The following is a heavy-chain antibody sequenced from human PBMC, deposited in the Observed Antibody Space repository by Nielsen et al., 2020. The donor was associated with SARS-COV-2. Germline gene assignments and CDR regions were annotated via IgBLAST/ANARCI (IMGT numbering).Heavy chain of an antibody. J-gene: IGHJ5*02. V-gene: IGHV4-39*07. CDR2: IYYSGST. CDR3: ARGADYVKRWFDP. D-gene: IGHD3-16*01. Sequence: SETLSLTCTVSGGSINRSNYYWGWIRQPPGKGLEWIGSIYYSGSTNYNPSLKSRVTISVDTSKNQFSLKLSSVTAADTAVYYCARGADYVKRWFDPWGQGTLVTVSS. CDR1: GGSINRSNYY.